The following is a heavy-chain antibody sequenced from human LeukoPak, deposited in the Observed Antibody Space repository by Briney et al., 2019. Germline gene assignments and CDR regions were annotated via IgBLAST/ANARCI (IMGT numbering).Heavy chain of an antibody. V-gene: IGHV3-23*01. D-gene: IGHD7-27*01. CDR3: AKDGGLWVSAHWGDS. CDR1: GFTFSSYT. Sequence: GGSLRLSCAASGFTFSSYTMSWVRQAPGKGLEWVSTITTSDGNPYYADSVKGRFTVSRDNSKNTLFLQMNSLRAEDTAVYYCAKDGGLWVSAHWGDSWGRGTLVTVSS. CDR2: ITTSDGNP. J-gene: IGHJ4*02.